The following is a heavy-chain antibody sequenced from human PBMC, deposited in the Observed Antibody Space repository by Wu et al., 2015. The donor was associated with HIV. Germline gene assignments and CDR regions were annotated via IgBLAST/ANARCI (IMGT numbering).Heavy chain of an antibody. D-gene: IGHD5-24*01. CDR2: IIPISGTA. J-gene: IGHJ6*02. CDR3: ARGSILEMSTASYYYYVMDV. Sequence: QVQLVQSGAEVKKPGSSVKVSCKASGGTFRNHAVSWVRQAPGQGLEWMGRIIPISGTANYAQRFQGRVTIIADKPTNTAYMELRSLRSDDTAVYFCARGSILEMSTASYYYYVMDVWGQGTHGHRLL. V-gene: IGHV1-69*13. CDR1: GGTFRNHA.